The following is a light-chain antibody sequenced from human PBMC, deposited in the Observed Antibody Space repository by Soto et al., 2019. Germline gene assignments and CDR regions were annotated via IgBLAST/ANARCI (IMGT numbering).Light chain of an antibody. Sequence: QPVLTQSSSASASLGSSVKLTCTLSSGHSSYIIAWHQQQPGKAPRYLMKLEGSGSYNKGSGVPDRFSGSSSGADRYLTISNLQFEDEADYYCETWDSKPNWVFGGGTQLTVL. V-gene: IGLV4-60*02. CDR3: ETWDSKPNWV. J-gene: IGLJ3*02. CDR2: LEGSGSY. CDR1: SGHSSYI.